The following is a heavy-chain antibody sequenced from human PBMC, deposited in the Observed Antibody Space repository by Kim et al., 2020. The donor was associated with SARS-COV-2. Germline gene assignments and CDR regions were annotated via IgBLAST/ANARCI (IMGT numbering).Heavy chain of an antibody. J-gene: IGHJ4*02. CDR2: ISSSSSYM. V-gene: IGHV3-21*01. CDR3: ARDPRTSLIGATGFVEDY. D-gene: IGHD1-26*01. Sequence: GGSLRLSCAASGFTFSNYNMNWVRQAPGMGLEWVSSISSSSSYMYYADSVKGRFTISRDNAKSSLYLQMNSLRDEDTAVYYCARDPRTSLIGATGFVEDYWGQGTLVTVSS. CDR1: GFTFSNYN.